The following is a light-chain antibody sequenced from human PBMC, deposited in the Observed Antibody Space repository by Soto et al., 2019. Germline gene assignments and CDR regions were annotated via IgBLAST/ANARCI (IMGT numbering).Light chain of an antibody. CDR3: QQRSNWWT. CDR1: QSVSSY. CDR2: DAS. J-gene: IGKJ1*01. V-gene: IGKV3-11*01. Sequence: EIVMTQPPATLSVSPGERATLSCRASQSVSSYLAWYQQKPGQAPRLLIYDASNRATGIPARFSGSGSGTDFTLTISSLEPEDFAVYYCQQRSNWWTFGQGTKVDIK.